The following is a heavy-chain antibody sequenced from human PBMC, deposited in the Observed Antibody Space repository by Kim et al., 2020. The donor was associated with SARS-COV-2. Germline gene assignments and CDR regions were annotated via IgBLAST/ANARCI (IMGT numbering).Heavy chain of an antibody. CDR1: GYSFTSYW. D-gene: IGHD6-13*01. J-gene: IGHJ6*02. CDR2: IYPGDSDT. V-gene: IGHV5-51*01. Sequence: GESLKISCKGSGYSFTSYWIGWVRQMPGKGLEWMGIIYPGDSDTRYSPSFQGQVTISADKSISTAYLQWSSLKASDTAMYYCARRGAIAAAGTNYYYYGMDVWGQGTTVTVSS. CDR3: ARRGAIAAAGTNYYYYGMDV.